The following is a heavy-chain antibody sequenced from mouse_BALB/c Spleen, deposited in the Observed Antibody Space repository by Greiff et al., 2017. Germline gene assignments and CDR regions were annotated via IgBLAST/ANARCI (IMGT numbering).Heavy chain of an antibody. D-gene: IGHD2-4*01. CDR2: ILPGSGST. Sequence: VQLQQSGAELMKPGASVKISCKATGYTFSSYWIEWVKQRPGHGLEWIGEILPGSGSTNYNEKFKGKATFTADTSSNTAYMQLSSLTSEDSAVYYCAREADYDAIDYWGQGTTLTVSS. J-gene: IGHJ2*01. CDR1: GYTFSSYW. CDR3: AREADYDAIDY. V-gene: IGHV1-9*01.